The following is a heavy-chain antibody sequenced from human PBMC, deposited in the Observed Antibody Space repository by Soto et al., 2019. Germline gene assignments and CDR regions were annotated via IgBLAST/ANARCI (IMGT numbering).Heavy chain of an antibody. Sequence: GGALRVSCAASGFTFSSYGMHWGRQAPGKGLEWVAVISYDGSNKYYADSVKGRFTISRDNSKNTLYLQMNSLRAEDTAVYYCAKGLIVGATNWFDPWGQGTLVTVSS. J-gene: IGHJ5*02. CDR2: ISYDGSNK. V-gene: IGHV3-30*18. CDR3: AKGLIVGATNWFDP. CDR1: GFTFSSYG. D-gene: IGHD1-26*01.